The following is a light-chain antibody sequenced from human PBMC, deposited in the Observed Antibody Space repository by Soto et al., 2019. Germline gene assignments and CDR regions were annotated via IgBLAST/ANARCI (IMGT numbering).Light chain of an antibody. J-gene: IGLJ2*01. CDR2: EVT. CDR1: SSDVGGYNY. V-gene: IGLV2-8*01. CDR3: AAWGDSGGGVV. Sequence: QSALTQPPSASGSPGQSVTISCTGTSSDVGGYNYVSWYQQYPGRAPKLMIYEVTKRPSGVPDRFSGSKSGNTASLTVSGLQAEDEADYYCAAWGDSGGGVVFGGGTKLTVL.